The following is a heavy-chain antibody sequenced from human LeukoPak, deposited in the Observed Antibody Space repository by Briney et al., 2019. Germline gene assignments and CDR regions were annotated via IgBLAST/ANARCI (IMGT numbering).Heavy chain of an antibody. CDR2: INPSGGST. CDR1: GYTFTSYY. CDR3: AREMNSNYAFSYYYGMDV. V-gene: IGHV1-46*01. Sequence: ASVKVSWKASGYTFTSYYMRWVRQAPGQGLEWMGIINPSGGSTSYAQKFQGRVTMTRDTSTSTVYMELSSLRSEDTAVYYCAREMNSNYAFSYYYGMDVWGQGTTVTVSS. D-gene: IGHD4-11*01. J-gene: IGHJ6*02.